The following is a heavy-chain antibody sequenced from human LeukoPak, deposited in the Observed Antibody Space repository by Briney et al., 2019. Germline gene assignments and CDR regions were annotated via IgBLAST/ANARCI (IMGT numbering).Heavy chain of an antibody. Sequence: GGSLRLSCAASGFTFSSYAMHWVRQAPGKGLEWVAVISYDGSNKYYADSVKGRFTISRDNSKNTLYLQMNSLRAEDTAVYYCARDHYYDRSYYFDYWGQGTLVTVSS. CDR2: ISYDGSNK. V-gene: IGHV3-30-3*01. CDR3: ARDHYYDRSYYFDY. J-gene: IGHJ4*02. D-gene: IGHD3-22*01. CDR1: GFTFSSYA.